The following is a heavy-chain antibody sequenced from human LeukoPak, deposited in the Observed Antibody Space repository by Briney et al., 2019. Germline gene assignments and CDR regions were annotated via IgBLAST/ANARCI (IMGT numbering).Heavy chain of an antibody. CDR2: MNPCNGNT. CDR3: ARGGPKCGGDCFDY. V-gene: IGHV1-8*01. D-gene: IGHD2-21*01. J-gene: IGHJ4*02. CDR1: TYTFTNYD. Sequence: EASVKVSCKASTYTFTNYDINWLRQATGQRLEWMGWMNPCNGNTGYAQKFQGRVTTTRNTSINTAYMELSSLRSEDTAVYFCARGGPKCGGDCFDYWGQGTLVTVSS.